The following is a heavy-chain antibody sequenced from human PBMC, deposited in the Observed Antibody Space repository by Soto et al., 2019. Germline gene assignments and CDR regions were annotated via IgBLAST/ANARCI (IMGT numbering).Heavy chain of an antibody. J-gene: IGHJ6*02. D-gene: IGHD1-26*01. CDR3: ARDPSGSYYYGMDV. V-gene: IGHV1-2*04. Sequence: ASVKVSCKASGYTFIGYYMHWVRQAPGQGLEWMGWINPNSGGTNYAQKFQGWVTMTRDTSISTAYMELSRLRSDDTAVYYCARDPSGSYYYGMDVWGQGTTVTVSS. CDR1: GYTFIGYY. CDR2: INPNSGGT.